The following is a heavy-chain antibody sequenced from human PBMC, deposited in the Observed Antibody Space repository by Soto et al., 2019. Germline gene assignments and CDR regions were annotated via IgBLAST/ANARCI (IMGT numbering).Heavy chain of an antibody. CDR3: AKVAE. Sequence: GGYLRLSCAASGVTLSKYAMSWVRQAPGKGPEWVSAISITGGSSTYYADSGKGRVTISRDNSQNTLFLQMNSLRAEDSAMYYCAKVAE. J-gene: IGHJ1*01. CDR2: ISITGGSST. V-gene: IGHV3-23*01. CDR1: GVTLSKYA.